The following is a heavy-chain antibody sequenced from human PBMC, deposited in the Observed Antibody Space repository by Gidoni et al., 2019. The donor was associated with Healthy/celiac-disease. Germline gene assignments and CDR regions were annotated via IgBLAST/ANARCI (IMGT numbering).Heavy chain of an antibody. V-gene: IGHV4-30-4*01. D-gene: IGHD3-10*01. J-gene: IGHJ4*02. CDR2: IYYSGST. Sequence: RTGDYYWSWIRQPPGKGLEWIGYIYYSGSTYYNPSLKSRVTISVDTSKNQFSLKLSSVTTADTAVYYCARASIQLWFGDLWGQGTLVTVSS. CDR1: RTGDYY. CDR3: ARASIQLWFGDL.